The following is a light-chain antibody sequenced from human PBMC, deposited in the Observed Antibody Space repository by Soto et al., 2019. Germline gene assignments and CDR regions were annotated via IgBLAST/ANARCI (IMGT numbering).Light chain of an antibody. V-gene: IGLV1-44*01. Sequence: QSVLTQPPSASGTPGQRVTISCSGNSSNIGTNSVNWYQQLPGTAPKLLIYANNLRPSGVPARFSGSRSGTSASLAISGLESEDEADYSCGTWDDSLSGPVFGGGTKLTVL. CDR1: SSNIGTNS. CDR2: ANN. CDR3: GTWDDSLSGPV. J-gene: IGLJ3*02.